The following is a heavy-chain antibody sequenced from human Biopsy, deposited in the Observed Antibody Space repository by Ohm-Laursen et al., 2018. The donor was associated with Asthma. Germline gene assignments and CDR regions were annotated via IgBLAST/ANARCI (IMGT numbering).Heavy chain of an antibody. V-gene: IGHV3-53*01. CDR3: ARDESSGQFDY. J-gene: IGHJ4*02. D-gene: IGHD6-25*01. CDR2: IYSGGTS. CDR1: GFAVSRDY. Sequence: SLRLSCSASGFAVSRDYMLWVRQAPGKGLEWVSVIYSGGTSHTADSVRGRFTISRDNSKNTLYLQMNSLRVEDTAIYYCARDESSGQFDYWGQGTLVTVSS.